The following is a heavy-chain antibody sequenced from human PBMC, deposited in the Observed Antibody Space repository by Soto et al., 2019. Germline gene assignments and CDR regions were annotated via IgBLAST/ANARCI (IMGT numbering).Heavy chain of an antibody. CDR2: IYYSGST. J-gene: IGHJ6*02. CDR3: ARDIMGTNYYYYCMDV. V-gene: IGHV4-59*01. CDR1: GGSISSYY. Sequence: SETLSLTCTVSGGSISSYYWSWTRQPPGKGLEWIGYIYYSGSTNYNPSLKSRVTISVDTSKNQFSLKLSSVTAADTAVYYCARDIMGTNYYYYCMDVWGQGTTVTVSS. D-gene: IGHD2-8*01.